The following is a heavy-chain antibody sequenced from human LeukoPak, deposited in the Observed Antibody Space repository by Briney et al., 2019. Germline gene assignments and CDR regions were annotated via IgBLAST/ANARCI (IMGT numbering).Heavy chain of an antibody. D-gene: IGHD2-15*01. CDR2: INDDGSST. CDR1: GLTFSSHR. CDR3: ASTISCLL. V-gene: IGHV3-74*01. Sequence: PGGSLRLSCAASGLTFSSHRMHWVRQAPGKGLVWVSRINDDGSSTTYADSVKGRFTISRDNTKNMLYLEMKSLRVEDTAAYYCASTISCLLWGQGTLVTVSS. J-gene: IGHJ4*02.